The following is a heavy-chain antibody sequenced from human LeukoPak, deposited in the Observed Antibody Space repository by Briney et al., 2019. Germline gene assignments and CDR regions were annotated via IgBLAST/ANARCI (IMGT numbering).Heavy chain of an antibody. Sequence: GGSLRLSCAASGFTVSSINMSWVRRAPGKGLEWVSIIYRGYTYYADSVKGRFTISRDNSKNTLDLQMNSLRAEDTAVYYCARSGGYSSGWHFDYWGQGTLVTVSS. CDR3: ARSGGYSSGWHFDY. CDR2: IYRGYT. V-gene: IGHV3-53*01. D-gene: IGHD6-19*01. J-gene: IGHJ4*02. CDR1: GFTVSSIN.